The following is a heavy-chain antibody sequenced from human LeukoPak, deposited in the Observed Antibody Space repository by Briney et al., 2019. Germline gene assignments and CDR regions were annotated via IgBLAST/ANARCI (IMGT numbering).Heavy chain of an antibody. J-gene: IGHJ4*02. V-gene: IGHV4-34*01. CDR3: ARGYSSTWPKGLFDY. CDR2: INHSGST. Sequence: SETLSLTCAVYGGSFSGYYWSWIRQPPGKGLEWIGEINHSGSTNYNPSLKSRVTISVDTSKNQFSLKLSSVTAADTAVYYCARGYSSTWPKGLFDYWGQGTLVTVSS. D-gene: IGHD6-13*01. CDR1: GGSFSGYY.